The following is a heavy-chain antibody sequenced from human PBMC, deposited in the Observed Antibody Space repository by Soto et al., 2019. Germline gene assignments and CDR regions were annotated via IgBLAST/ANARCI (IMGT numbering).Heavy chain of an antibody. Sequence: QVQLVQSGAEVKKPGTSVKVSCKTSGYTFTAFYIHWVRQAPGQGLEWLGWINPTACDSKSPQRFQGSVTLTRETSTNTAYLELTGLTSADAAVYFCARSAFGVTQGIGRAFDVRGPGTMVYVS. V-gene: IGHV1-2*04. CDR1: GYTFTAFY. CDR3: ARSAFGVTQGIGRAFDV. CDR2: INPTACDS. D-gene: IGHD3-3*01. J-gene: IGHJ3*01.